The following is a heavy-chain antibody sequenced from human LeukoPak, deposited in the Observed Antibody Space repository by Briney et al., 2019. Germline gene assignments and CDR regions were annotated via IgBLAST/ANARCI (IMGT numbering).Heavy chain of an antibody. Sequence: ASVKISCKASGGTFSSYAISWVRQAPGRGLEWMGGITPIFGTANYAQKFQGRVTITTDESTSTAYMELSSLRSEDTAVYYCARVITSTGTFDPWGQGTLVTVSS. V-gene: IGHV1-69*05. CDR3: ARVITSTGTFDP. D-gene: IGHD3-9*01. CDR2: ITPIFGTA. J-gene: IGHJ5*02. CDR1: GGTFSSYA.